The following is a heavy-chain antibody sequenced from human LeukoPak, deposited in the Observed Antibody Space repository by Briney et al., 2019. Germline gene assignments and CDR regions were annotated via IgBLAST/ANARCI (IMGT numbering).Heavy chain of an antibody. D-gene: IGHD4-17*01. Sequence: SQTLSLTCSVSGVSISAYYWSWIRQPAGKGLEWIGRIYPGESIYASENTNYNPSLKSRVSMSGDTSKNQVSLKLRSVTAADTAVYYCARDPTTVTTIFDSWGQGTLVTVSS. J-gene: IGHJ4*02. CDR3: ARDPTTVTTIFDS. V-gene: IGHV4-4*07. CDR1: GVSISAYY. CDR2: IYPGESIYASENT.